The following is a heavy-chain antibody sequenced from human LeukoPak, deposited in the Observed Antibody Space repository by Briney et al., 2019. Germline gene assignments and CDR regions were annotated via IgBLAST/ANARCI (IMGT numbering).Heavy chain of an antibody. CDR2: IIPIFGTA. CDR3: ATPVGSYYSSWFDP. J-gene: IGHJ5*02. V-gene: IGHV1-69*13. CDR1: GGTFSSYA. Sequence: SVKVSCKASGGTFSSYAISWVRQAPGQGLEWMGGIIPIFGTANYAQKFQGRVTITADESTSTAYMELSSLRSEDTAVYYCATPVGSYYSSWFDPWGQGTLVTVSS. D-gene: IGHD1-26*01.